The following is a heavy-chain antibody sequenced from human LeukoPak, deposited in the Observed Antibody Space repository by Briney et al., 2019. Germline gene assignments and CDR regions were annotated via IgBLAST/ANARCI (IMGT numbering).Heavy chain of an antibody. Sequence: ASVKVSCKASGYTFTSYYMHWVRQAPGQGLEWMGIINPSGGSTSYAQKFQGRVTMTRDTSTSTAYMELISLTSDDTAVYFCARDGCRGDSCYGWFDYWGQGTLVTVSS. CDR2: INPSGGST. CDR1: GYTFTSYY. J-gene: IGHJ4*02. V-gene: IGHV1-46*01. CDR3: ARDGCRGDSCYGWFDY. D-gene: IGHD2-15*01.